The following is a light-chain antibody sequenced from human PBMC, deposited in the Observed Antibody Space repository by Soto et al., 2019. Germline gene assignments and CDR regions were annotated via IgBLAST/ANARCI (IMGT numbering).Light chain of an antibody. CDR2: EVS. J-gene: IGKJ2*03. CDR3: MQSVQLLLYS. CDR1: QSLLPGDGKTY. Sequence: DIVMTQTPLSLSVTPGQPASISCKASQSLLPGDGKTYLSWYLQKPGQAPQLLIYEVSNRFSGVPERFSGSGSGTDFTLEISRVEAEDVGMYYCMQSVQLLLYSFGQGTRLEIK. V-gene: IGKV2D-29*01.